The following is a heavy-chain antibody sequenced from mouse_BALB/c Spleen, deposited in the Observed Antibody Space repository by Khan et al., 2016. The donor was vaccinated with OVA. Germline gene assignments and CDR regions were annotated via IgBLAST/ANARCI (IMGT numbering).Heavy chain of an antibody. J-gene: IGHJ2*01. Sequence: EVELVESGGGLVKPGGSLKFSCAASGFTFSNYGMSWVRQTPEKRLEWVATISSGGSYTYYPASVKGRFTISRDNANNTLYLKMSSLRSEDTAMYYGASTPGYYGSNYFDYWGQGTTLTVSS. V-gene: IGHV5-9-3*01. CDR1: GFTFSNYG. CDR2: ISSGGSYT. D-gene: IGHD1-1*01. CDR3: ASTPGYYGSNYFDY.